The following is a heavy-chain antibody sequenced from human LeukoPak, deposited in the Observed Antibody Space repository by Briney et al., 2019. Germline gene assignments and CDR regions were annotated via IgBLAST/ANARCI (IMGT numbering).Heavy chain of an antibody. Sequence: PSDTLSLTCTVSGGSISSYYWSWIRPPAGKGLEWIGRIYTSGSTNYNPPLKSRVTMSVATSKNQFSLKLSSVTAADTAVYYCAGVGVTDEKDYFDYWGQGTLVTVSS. CDR2: IYTSGST. D-gene: IGHD2-21*02. V-gene: IGHV4-4*07. CDR3: AGVGVTDEKDYFDY. CDR1: GGSISSYY. J-gene: IGHJ4*02.